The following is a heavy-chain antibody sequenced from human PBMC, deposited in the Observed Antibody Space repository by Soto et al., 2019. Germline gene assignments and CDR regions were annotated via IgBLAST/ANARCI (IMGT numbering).Heavy chain of an antibody. Sequence: PSETLSLTCTVSGGSISSHNLWSWVRQSPGKGLEWIGEIYHSGSANFNPSLKSRVTISVDKSKNQFSLQLTSVTDADMAIYYCARGSTTVVTPNWFDPWGQGTLVT. CDR3: ARGSTTVVTPNWFDP. V-gene: IGHV4-4*02. D-gene: IGHD4-17*01. J-gene: IGHJ5*02. CDR1: GGSISSHNL. CDR2: IYHSGSA.